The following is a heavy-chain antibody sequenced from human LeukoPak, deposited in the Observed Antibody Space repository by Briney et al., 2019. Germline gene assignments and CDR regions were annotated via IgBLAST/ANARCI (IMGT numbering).Heavy chain of an antibody. D-gene: IGHD3-10*01. CDR2: INHSGST. J-gene: IGHJ4*02. Sequence: PSETLSLTCAVYGGSFSGYSWSWIRQPPGKGLEWIGEINHSGSTKYNPSQKRRVTISVDTSKNQFSLKLSSVTAADTAVYYCARGSGEVTYYYGSGSYFPPYYFDYWGQGTLVTVSS. CDR3: ARGSGEVTYYYGSGSYFPPYYFDY. CDR1: GGSFSGYS. V-gene: IGHV4-34*01.